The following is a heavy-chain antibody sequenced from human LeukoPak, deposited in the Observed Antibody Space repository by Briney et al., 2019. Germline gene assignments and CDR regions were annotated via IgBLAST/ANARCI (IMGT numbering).Heavy chain of an antibody. Sequence: PGGSLRLSCAASGFTFSSYWMQWVRHAPGKGLVWVSRINTDGSSTSYADSVKGRFTISRDNAKNTLYLQMNSLRAEDTAVYYCAKWGCSGSDCYPFDYWGQGTLVTVSS. CDR1: GFTFSSYW. D-gene: IGHD2-21*02. J-gene: IGHJ4*02. V-gene: IGHV3-74*01. CDR3: AKWGCSGSDCYPFDY. CDR2: INTDGSST.